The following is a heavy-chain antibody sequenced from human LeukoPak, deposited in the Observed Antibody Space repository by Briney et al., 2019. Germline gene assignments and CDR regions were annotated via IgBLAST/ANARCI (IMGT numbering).Heavy chain of an antibody. CDR2: VSTTGAST. CDR3: AKDWTTVVTPKGYYFDS. J-gene: IGHJ4*02. Sequence: GGSLRLSCEASGFTFHTYAMSWVRQAPGKGLEWVSAVSTTGASTYYADSVKGRFTISRDNSKNTLSLQMDSLRVEDTALYYCAKDWTTVVTPKGYYFDSWGEGLLVTVSS. CDR1: GFTFHTYA. V-gene: IGHV3-23*01. D-gene: IGHD4-23*01.